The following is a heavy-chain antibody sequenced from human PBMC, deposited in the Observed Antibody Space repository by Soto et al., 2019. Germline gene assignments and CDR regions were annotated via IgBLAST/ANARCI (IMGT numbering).Heavy chain of an antibody. V-gene: IGHV6-1*01. J-gene: IGHJ4*02. CDR2: TYYRSQWYS. CDR3: ARVYWNGEFVFAR. Sequence: SQTLSLTCAVSGDRVSSNSVAWNWIRQSPSRGLEWLGRTYYRSQWYSDYAISVKGRITINPDTATNHISLQLNSVTPEDTAVYYCARVYWNGEFVFARWGQGTQVPGSS. D-gene: IGHD3-10*01. CDR1: GDRVSSNSVA.